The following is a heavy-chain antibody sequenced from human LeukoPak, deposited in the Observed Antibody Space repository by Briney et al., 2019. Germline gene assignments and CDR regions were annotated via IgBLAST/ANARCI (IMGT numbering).Heavy chain of an antibody. J-gene: IGHJ6*02. D-gene: IGHD6-19*01. CDR3: AKGDEAVARYYYYGMDV. V-gene: IGHV3-23*01. Sequence: GGSLRLSCAASGFTFSSYAMSWVRQAPGKGLEWVSAISGSGGSTYYADSVKGRCTISRDNSKNTLYLQMNSLRAEDTAVYYCAKGDEAVARYYYYGMDVWGQETTVTVSS. CDR1: GFTFSSYA. CDR2: ISGSGGST.